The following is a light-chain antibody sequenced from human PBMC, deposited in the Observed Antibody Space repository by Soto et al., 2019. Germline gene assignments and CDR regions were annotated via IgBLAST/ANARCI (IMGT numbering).Light chain of an antibody. V-gene: IGKV3-20*01. CDR3: QQTFHSPRT. CDR2: DAS. CDR1: QSVISDF. J-gene: IGKJ2*01. Sequence: EIVLTQSPGTLSLSPGETASLSCLASQSVISDFLAWYQQKSGQPPRLLIYDASRRATGIPARFSGGGSGTAFTLTISRVEPEDSAVYFCQQTFHSPRTFGQGTRLEIK.